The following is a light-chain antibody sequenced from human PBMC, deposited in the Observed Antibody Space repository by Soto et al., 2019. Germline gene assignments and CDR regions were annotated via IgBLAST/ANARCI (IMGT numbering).Light chain of an antibody. Sequence: DIVMTQSPDSLAVSLGERATINCKSSQSILYSPNNKNYLAWYQQKPGQPPKLLIYWASTRESGVPDRFSGSGSGTDFTLTISSLQAEDVAVYYCPQYYDGPPNFGQGTKVEIK. CDR3: PQYYDGPPN. J-gene: IGKJ1*01. V-gene: IGKV4-1*01. CDR1: QSILYSPNNKNY. CDR2: WAS.